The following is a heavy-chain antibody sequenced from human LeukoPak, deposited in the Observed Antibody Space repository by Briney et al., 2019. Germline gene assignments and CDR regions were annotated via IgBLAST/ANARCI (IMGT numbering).Heavy chain of an antibody. CDR1: GFTFSSYS. CDR2: ISSSGIYT. CDR3: ARTVRELYFGLDV. V-gene: IGHV3-21*01. D-gene: IGHD4-17*01. Sequence: GGSLRLSCAASGFTFSSYSMNWVRQAPGKGLEWVASISSSGIYTFYAESLKGRITISRDSVKNSLFLQMNSLTAEDTAVYYCARTVRELYFGLDVWGQGTTVTVSS. J-gene: IGHJ6*02.